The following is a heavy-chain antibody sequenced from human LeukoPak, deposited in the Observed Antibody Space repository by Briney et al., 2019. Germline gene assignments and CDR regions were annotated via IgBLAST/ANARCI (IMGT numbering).Heavy chain of an antibody. CDR3: LTIVETDLDAFDI. V-gene: IGHV3-74*01. D-gene: IGHD2-21*01. J-gene: IGHJ3*02. CDR2: INPDDGST. CDR1: GFTFRKYW. Sequence: GGSLRLSCADSGFTFRKYWLHWVRQAPGKGLVWVSRINPDDGSTSYADSVKGRFTISRDNAKSTLYLQMNSLRAEDTAVYYCLTIVETDLDAFDIWGQGTKVTVSS.